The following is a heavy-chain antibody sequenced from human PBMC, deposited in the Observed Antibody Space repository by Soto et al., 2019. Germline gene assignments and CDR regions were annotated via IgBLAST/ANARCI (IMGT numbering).Heavy chain of an antibody. Sequence: GWSLRLSCAASGFTFSNYWMHWVRQAPGKGLVWVSGIKSDGSRTTYADSVKGRFTISRDNAKNSLHLQMNSLRADDTAIYYCATSAAAAGNDWGQGILVTVSS. CDR1: GFTFSNYW. CDR2: IKSDGSRT. J-gene: IGHJ4*02. D-gene: IGHD6-13*01. CDR3: ATSAAAAGND. V-gene: IGHV3-74*03.